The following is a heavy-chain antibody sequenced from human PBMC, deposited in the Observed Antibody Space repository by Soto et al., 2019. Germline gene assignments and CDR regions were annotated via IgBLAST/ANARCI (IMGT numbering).Heavy chain of an antibody. D-gene: IGHD2-8*01. J-gene: IGHJ5*02. CDR1: GFTFSSYD. CDR2: ITTSGSYI. Sequence: EVQLVESGGGLVKPGGSLRLSCAASGFTFSSYDMNWVRQAPGKGLEYVSSITTSGSYIYYGDSVRGRFTISRDNAKNSLFLQMDCLRAEVTAVYYCVSSGPAPMLRHNWFDPWGQGTLVTVSS. V-gene: IGHV3-21*01. CDR3: VSSGPAPMLRHNWFDP.